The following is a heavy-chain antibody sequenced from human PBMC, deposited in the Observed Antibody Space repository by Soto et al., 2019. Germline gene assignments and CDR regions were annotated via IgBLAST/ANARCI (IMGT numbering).Heavy chain of an antibody. CDR1: GFAVSSKY. CDR3: VQTTGWPGFDF. D-gene: IGHD6-19*01. J-gene: IGHJ4*02. CDR2: IYGGGTT. Sequence: EVPLVESGGGLIQPGGSLRLSCAASGFAVSSKYMTWVRQAPGKGLEWVSVIYGGGTTYYADSVKGRFTISRDTSKNTLYLQMNSLRAEDTAVYYCVQTTGWPGFDFWGQRTLVTVSS. V-gene: IGHV3-53*01.